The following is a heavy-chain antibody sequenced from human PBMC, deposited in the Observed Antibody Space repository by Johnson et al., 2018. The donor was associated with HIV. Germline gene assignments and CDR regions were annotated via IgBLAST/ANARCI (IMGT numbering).Heavy chain of an antibody. CDR2: ISYDGSNQ. CDR3: ARDAVTPI. J-gene: IGHJ3*02. V-gene: IGHV3-30-3*01. D-gene: IGHD4-17*01. Sequence: QEQLVESGGGLVQPGRSLRLSCAASGFTFSSYAMHWVRQAPGKGLEWVAVISYDGSNQYYADSVKGRFTISRDNSRNTLYLQMNTLRTEDTALYYCARDAVTPIWGQGTMVTVSS. CDR1: GFTFSSYA.